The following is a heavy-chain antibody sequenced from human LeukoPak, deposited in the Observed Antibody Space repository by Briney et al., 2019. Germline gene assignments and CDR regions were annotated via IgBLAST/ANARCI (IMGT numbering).Heavy chain of an antibody. V-gene: IGHV4-34*01. CDR3: ARDQTTRQITTICVPYDY. J-gene: IGHJ4*02. Sequence: SETLSLTCAVYGGSFSGYYWSWIRQPPGKGLEWIGEINHSGSTNYNPSLKSRVTISVDTSKNQFSLKLSSVTAADTAVYYCARDQTTRQITTICVPYDYWGQGTLVTVSS. CDR2: INHSGST. CDR1: GGSFSGYY. D-gene: IGHD3-22*01.